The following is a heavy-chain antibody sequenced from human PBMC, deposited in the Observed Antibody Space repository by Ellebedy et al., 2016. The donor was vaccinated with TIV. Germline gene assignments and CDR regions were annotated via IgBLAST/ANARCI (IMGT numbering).Heavy chain of an antibody. V-gene: IGHV1-18*04. Sequence: AASVKVSCKASGYTFTSYGISWVRQAPGQGLEWMGWISAYNGNTNYAQKLQGRVTMTTDTSTSTAYMELRSLRSDDTAVYYCARDMVAAAGTDYYYGMDVWGQGTTVTVSS. CDR1: GYTFTSYG. CDR3: ARDMVAAAGTDYYYGMDV. J-gene: IGHJ6*02. CDR2: ISAYNGNT. D-gene: IGHD6-13*01.